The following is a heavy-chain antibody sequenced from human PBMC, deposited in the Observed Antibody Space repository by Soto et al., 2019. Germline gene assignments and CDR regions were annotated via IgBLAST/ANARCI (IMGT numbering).Heavy chain of an antibody. J-gene: IGHJ4*02. Sequence: PSETLSLTCAVSGGSFTSNYWWTWVRQPPGQGLEWIGEIYRAGSTNYNPSLNSRVTISLDKPDNQFSLMLTSLTAADTAVYYCRSRAPGPRVDYWGQGTLVTVSS. CDR1: GGSFTSNYW. CDR2: IYRAGST. V-gene: IGHV4-4*02. CDR3: RSRAPGPRVDY. D-gene: IGHD1-26*01.